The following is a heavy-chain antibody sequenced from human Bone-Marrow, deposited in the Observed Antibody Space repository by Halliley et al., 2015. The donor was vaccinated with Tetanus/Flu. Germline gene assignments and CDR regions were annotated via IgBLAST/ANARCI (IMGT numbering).Heavy chain of an antibody. V-gene: IGHV3-30*18. CDR2: ISYDGSYE. D-gene: IGHD2-2*01. Sequence: AVSGFTFSSYGMHWVRQAPGKGPEWVAIISYDGSYEYYADSVKGRFTISRDNSKNTMYLQMNSLRAEDTAVYYCAKATSLVQYYYYGMDVWGQGTTVSVSS. CDR3: AKATSLVQYYYYGMDV. CDR1: GFTFSSYG. J-gene: IGHJ6*02.